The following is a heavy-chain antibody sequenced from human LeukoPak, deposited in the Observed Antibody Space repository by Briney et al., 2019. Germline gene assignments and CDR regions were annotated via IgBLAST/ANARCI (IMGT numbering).Heavy chain of an antibody. CDR1: GYTFTSYG. CDR3: ARASMTIFGVVISDYYYGMDV. CDR2: ISGYNGNT. V-gene: IGHV1-18*01. J-gene: IGHJ6*02. D-gene: IGHD3-3*01. Sequence: VASVKVSCKASGYTFTSYGISWVRQAPGPGLEWMGWISGYNGNTNYAQKLQGRVTMTTDTSTSTAYMELRSLRSDDTAVYYCARASMTIFGVVISDYYYGMDVWGQGTTVTVSS.